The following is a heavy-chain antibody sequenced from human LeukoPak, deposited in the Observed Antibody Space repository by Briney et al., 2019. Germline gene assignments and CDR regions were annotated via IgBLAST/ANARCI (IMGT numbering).Heavy chain of an antibody. V-gene: IGHV3-11*04. J-gene: IGHJ4*02. CDR2: ISSSGSTI. CDR1: GFTFSDYY. D-gene: IGHD6-13*01. CDR3: VRDRWSSSWSSGFDY. Sequence: GGSLRLSCAASGFTFSDYYMSWIRQAPGKGLEWVSYISSSGSTIYYADSLKGRFTISRDNANNSLFLQMNSLRAEDTAVYYCVRDRWSSSWSSGFDYWGQGTLVTVSS.